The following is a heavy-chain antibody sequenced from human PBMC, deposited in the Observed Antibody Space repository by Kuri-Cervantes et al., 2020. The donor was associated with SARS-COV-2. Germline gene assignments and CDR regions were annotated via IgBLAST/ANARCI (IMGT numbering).Heavy chain of an antibody. CDR3: AGQRRSSDILTGYYPFDY. CDR2: IYYSGST. V-gene: IGHV4-59*01. Sequence: SETLSLTCTVSGGSISSYYWSWIRQPPGKGLEWIGYIYYSGSTNYNPSLKSRVAISVDTSKNQFSLKLSSVTAADTAVYYCAGQRRSSDILTGYYPFDYWGQGTLVTVSS. CDR1: GGSISSYY. D-gene: IGHD3-9*01. J-gene: IGHJ4*02.